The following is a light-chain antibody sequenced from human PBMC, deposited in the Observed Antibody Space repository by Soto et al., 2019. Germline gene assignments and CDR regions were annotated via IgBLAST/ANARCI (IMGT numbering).Light chain of an antibody. J-gene: IGLJ1*01. CDR2: SNI. V-gene: IGLV1-40*01. Sequence: QSAPRPPPAVSGTPEQRGTISCTGGGSMIWAGYDVHWYQQLPGTAPKLLSSSNINRPSGVPDRISGSKSGSSASLAITGLRAEDEADYYRQSYDSSPSGQVYGTGTKVTVL. CDR1: GSMIWAGYD. CDR3: QSYDSSPSGQV.